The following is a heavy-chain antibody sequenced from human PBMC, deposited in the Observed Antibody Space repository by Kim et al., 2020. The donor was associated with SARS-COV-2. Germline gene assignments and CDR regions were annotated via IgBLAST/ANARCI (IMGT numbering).Heavy chain of an antibody. CDR3: AKDSQYNWNPNLFDY. Sequence: DSGKGGFTIPRDNAKNSLYLQRNSLRAEDTALYYCAKDSQYNWNPNLFDYWGQGTLVTVSS. V-gene: IGHV3-9*01. J-gene: IGHJ4*02. D-gene: IGHD1-20*01.